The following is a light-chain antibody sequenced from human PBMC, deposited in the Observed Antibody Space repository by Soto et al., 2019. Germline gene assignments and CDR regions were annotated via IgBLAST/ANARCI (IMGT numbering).Light chain of an antibody. CDR3: SSFTSNRIYV. J-gene: IGLJ1*01. Sequence: QSVLTQPTSVSGSPGQSITSSCTGNHNDTGTYDYVSWYQQHPGRAPRLLIYGVTTRPSGISDRFSASKSGLTASLTISGLQPEDEADYYCSSFTSNRIYVFGPGTKVTV. CDR2: GVT. V-gene: IGLV2-14*03. CDR1: HNDTGTYDY.